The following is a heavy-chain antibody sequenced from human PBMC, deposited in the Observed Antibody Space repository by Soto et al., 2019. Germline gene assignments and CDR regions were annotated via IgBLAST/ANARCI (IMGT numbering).Heavy chain of an antibody. J-gene: IGHJ5*02. CDR3: ARNLRLQLWLDL. V-gene: IGHV1-18*01. Sequence: GASVKVSCKTSGYTFSSFGITWVRQAPGQGLEWIGWISGYNGDTNYAQEVQGRVTMTTDTSTSTAYLELRSLRNDDTAIYNCARNLRLQLWLDLWGHGTLVTVSS. D-gene: IGHD1-1*01. CDR2: ISGYNGDT. CDR1: GYTFSSFG.